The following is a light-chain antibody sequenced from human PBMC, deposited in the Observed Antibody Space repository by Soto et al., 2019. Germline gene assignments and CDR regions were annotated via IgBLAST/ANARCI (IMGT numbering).Light chain of an antibody. CDR2: GNN. J-gene: IGLJ1*01. CDR1: RSNIGSKT. V-gene: IGLV1-40*01. Sequence: QSVLTQPPSASGTPGQRITISCSESRSNIGSKTVYWYQQLPGTAPKLLISGNNNRPSGVPDRFSGSKSGTSASLAITGLQVEDEADYYCQSFDSSLSALVFGTGTKVTVL. CDR3: QSFDSSLSALV.